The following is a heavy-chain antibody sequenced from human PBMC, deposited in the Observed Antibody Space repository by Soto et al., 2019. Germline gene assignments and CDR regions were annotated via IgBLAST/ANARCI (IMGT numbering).Heavy chain of an antibody. V-gene: IGHV1-3*01. D-gene: IGHD3-3*01. Sequence: ASVKVSCKASGYTFTSYAMHWVRQAPGQRLEWMGWINAGNGNTKYSQKFQGRVTITRDTSAGTAYMELSSLRSEDTAVYYCARNLGSGYYYYYMDVWGKGTTVTVSS. CDR2: INAGNGNT. CDR1: GYTFTSYA. CDR3: ARNLGSGYYYYYMDV. J-gene: IGHJ6*03.